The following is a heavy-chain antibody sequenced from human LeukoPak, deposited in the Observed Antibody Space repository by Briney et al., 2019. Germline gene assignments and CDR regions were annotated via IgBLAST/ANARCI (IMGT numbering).Heavy chain of an antibody. D-gene: IGHD3-22*01. V-gene: IGHV1-2*02. Sequence: ASVKVSCKASGYTFTSYYMHWVRQAPGQGLEWMGWINPNSGGTNYAQKFQGRVTMTRDTSISTAYMELSRLRSDDTAVYYCARRRTMIVVSGPLFDPWGQGTLVTVSS. CDR3: ARRRTMIVVSGPLFDP. CDR2: INPNSGGT. CDR1: GYTFTSYY. J-gene: IGHJ5*02.